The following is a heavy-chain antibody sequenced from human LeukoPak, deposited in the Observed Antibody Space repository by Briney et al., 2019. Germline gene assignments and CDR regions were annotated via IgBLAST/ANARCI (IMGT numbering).Heavy chain of an antibody. CDR2: ISYDGSNK. D-gene: IGHD3-10*01. CDR1: GFTFSSYG. V-gene: IGHV3-30*18. Sequence: GGSLRLSCAASGFTFSSYGMHWVRQAPGKGLEWVAVISYDGSNKYYADSVKGRFTISRDNSKNTLYLQMNSLRAEDTAVYYCAKGGVIIAAGDYYGMNVWGQGTTVTVSS. J-gene: IGHJ6*02. CDR3: AKGGVIIAAGDYYGMNV.